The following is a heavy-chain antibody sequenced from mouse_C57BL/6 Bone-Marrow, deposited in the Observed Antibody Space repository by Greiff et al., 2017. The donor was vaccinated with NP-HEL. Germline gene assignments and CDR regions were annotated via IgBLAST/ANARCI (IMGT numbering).Heavy chain of an antibody. CDR3: VRHGDYDDGFAY. Sequence: EVQGVESGGGLVQPKGSLKLSCAASGFSFNTYAMNWVRQAPGKGLEWVARIRSKSNNYATYYADSVKDRFTISRDDSESMLYLQMNNLKTEDTAMYYCVRHGDYDDGFAYWGQGTLVTVSA. D-gene: IGHD2-4*01. CDR1: GFSFNTYA. CDR2: IRSKSNNYAT. V-gene: IGHV10-1*01. J-gene: IGHJ3*01.